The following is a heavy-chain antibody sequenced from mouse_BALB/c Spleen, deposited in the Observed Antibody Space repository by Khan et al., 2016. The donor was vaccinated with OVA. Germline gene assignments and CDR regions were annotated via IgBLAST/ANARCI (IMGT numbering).Heavy chain of an antibody. CDR1: GHTFTKFG. CDR3: ARPPYFSYVLDN. Sequence: QIQLVQSGPAVKKPGETVKISCKASGHTFTKFGMNWVKQAPGKGLKWMGWINTYTGEPTYADDFNGRFAFSLDTSASTAYLQINNLKNEDTATYFCARPPYFSYVLDNWGQGTSVTVSS. D-gene: IGHD2-10*01. CDR2: INTYTGEP. J-gene: IGHJ4*01. V-gene: IGHV9-3-1*01.